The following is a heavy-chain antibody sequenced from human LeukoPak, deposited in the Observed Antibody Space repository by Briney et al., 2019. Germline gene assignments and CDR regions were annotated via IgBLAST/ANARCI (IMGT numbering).Heavy chain of an antibody. CDR1: GFTFSSYG. CDR2: IRYDGSNK. J-gene: IGHJ6*02. D-gene: IGHD3-10*01. CDR3: ARGRSLPWFGEFDGMDV. Sequence: PGGSLRLSCAASGFTFSSYGMHWVRQAPGKGLEWVAFIRYDGSNKYYADSVKGRFTISRDNSKNTLCLQMNSLRAEDTAVYYCARGRSLPWFGEFDGMDVWGQGTTVTVSS. V-gene: IGHV3-30*02.